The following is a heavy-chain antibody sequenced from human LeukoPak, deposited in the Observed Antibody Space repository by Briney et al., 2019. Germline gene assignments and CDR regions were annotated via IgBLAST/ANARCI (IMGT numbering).Heavy chain of an antibody. V-gene: IGHV3-23*01. D-gene: IGHD3-10*01. J-gene: IGHJ4*02. CDR2: IRGSGEST. CDR3: AKDRISYTTSPGELSH. Sequence: GRSLRLSCAASGFIFRNYAMHWVRQAPGKGLEWVSTIRGSGESTHYADSVQGRFTISRDNSLYTVYLQMDSLRGDDTAVYYCAKDRISYTTSPGELSHWGQGTLVIASS. CDR1: GFIFRNYA.